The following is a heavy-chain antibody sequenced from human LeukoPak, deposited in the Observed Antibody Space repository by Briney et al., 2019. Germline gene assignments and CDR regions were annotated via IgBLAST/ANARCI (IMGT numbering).Heavy chain of an antibody. Sequence: SETLSLTCTVSGASITRYFWNWIRQPPGKELEWIGYISSGGSTNYNPSLKSRVTISIDTSKSQFSLKLTSATAADTAVYYCARGDDYKSTLFDYWGQGTLVTVSS. J-gene: IGHJ4*02. CDR3: ARGDDYKSTLFDY. CDR1: GASITRYF. D-gene: IGHD5-12*01. CDR2: ISSGGST. V-gene: IGHV4-59*01.